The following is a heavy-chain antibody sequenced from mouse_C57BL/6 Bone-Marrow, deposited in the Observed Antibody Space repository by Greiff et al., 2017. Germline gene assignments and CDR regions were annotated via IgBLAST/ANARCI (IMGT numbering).Heavy chain of an antibody. CDR1: GYTFTSYW. V-gene: IGHV1-72*01. CDR2: IDPNSGGT. Sequence: QVQLQQPGAELVKPGASVKLSCKASGYTFTSYWMHWVKQRPGRGLEWIGRIDPNSGGTKYNEKFKSKATLTVDKPSSTAYMQLSSRTSEDSAVDYCARVGAIYYGNLAWFAYWGQGTLVTVYA. J-gene: IGHJ3*01. CDR3: ARVGAIYYGNLAWFAY. D-gene: IGHD2-1*01.